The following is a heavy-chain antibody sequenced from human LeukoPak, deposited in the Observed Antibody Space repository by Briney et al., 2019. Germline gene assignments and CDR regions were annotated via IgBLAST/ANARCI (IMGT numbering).Heavy chain of an antibody. D-gene: IGHD3-22*01. CDR1: GGSFSGYY. CDR2: INHSGST. CDR3: AREWAGYYYDSSGYYYGLRSAGRAFDY. J-gene: IGHJ4*02. V-gene: IGHV4-34*01. Sequence: PSETLSLTCAVYGGSFSGYYWSWIRQPPGKGLEWIGEINHSGSTNNNPSLKSRVTISVDTSKNQFSLKLSSVTAADTAVYYCAREWAGYYYDSSGYYYGLRSAGRAFDYWGQGTLVTVSS.